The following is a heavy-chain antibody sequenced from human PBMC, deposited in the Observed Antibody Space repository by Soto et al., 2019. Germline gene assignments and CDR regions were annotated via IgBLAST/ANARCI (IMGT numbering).Heavy chain of an antibody. CDR3: ARHSGWYSEYFQH. CDR2: IYYSGST. Sequence: SETLSLTCTVSGDSISSSRYFWGWIRQPPGKGLEWIGNIYYSGSTNYSPSLKSRVIISVDTSKSQFSLKLSSVTAADTAVYYCARHSGWYSEYFQHWGQGTLVTVSS. D-gene: IGHD6-19*01. CDR1: GDSISSSRYF. J-gene: IGHJ1*01. V-gene: IGHV4-39*01.